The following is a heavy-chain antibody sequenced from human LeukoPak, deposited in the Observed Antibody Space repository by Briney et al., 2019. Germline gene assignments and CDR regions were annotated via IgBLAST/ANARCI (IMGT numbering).Heavy chain of an antibody. Sequence: GSLRLSCAASGFTFSSYTMNWVRQAPGKGLEWIGYIYYSGSTNYNPSLKSRVTISVDTSKNQFSLKLSSVTAADTAVYYCAREVVGRDYGDYVVRLNWFDPWGQGTLVTVSS. D-gene: IGHD4-17*01. CDR1: GFTFSSYT. J-gene: IGHJ5*02. CDR2: IYYSGST. CDR3: AREVVGRDYGDYVVRLNWFDP. V-gene: IGHV4-59*01.